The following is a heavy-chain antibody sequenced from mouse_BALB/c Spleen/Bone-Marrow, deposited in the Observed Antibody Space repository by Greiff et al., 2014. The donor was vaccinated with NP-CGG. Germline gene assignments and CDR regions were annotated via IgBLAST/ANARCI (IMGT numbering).Heavy chain of an antibody. Sequence: VQLKESGAELVRPGALVKLSRKASGFNIKDYYMHWVKQRPEQGLEWIGWIDPENGNTIYDPKFQGKASITADTSSNTAYLQLSSLTSEDTAVYYCARGREAMDYWGQGTSVTVSS. CDR2: IDPENGNT. CDR3: ARGREAMDY. J-gene: IGHJ4*01. V-gene: IGHV14-1*02. CDR1: GFNIKDYY.